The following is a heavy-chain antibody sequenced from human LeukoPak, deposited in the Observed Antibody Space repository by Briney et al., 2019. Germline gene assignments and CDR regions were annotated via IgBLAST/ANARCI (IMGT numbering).Heavy chain of an antibody. V-gene: IGHV1-2*02. CDR1: GYTFTGYY. J-gene: IGHJ4*02. CDR3: ATGMAGHYYGSGSYSNDY. D-gene: IGHD3-10*01. CDR2: INPNSGGT. Sequence: ASVKVSCKASGYTFTGYYMHWVRQAPGQGLEWMGWINPNSGGTNYAQKFQGRVTMTEDTSTDTAYMELSSLRSEDTAVYYCATGMAGHYYGSGSYSNDYWGQGTLVTVSS.